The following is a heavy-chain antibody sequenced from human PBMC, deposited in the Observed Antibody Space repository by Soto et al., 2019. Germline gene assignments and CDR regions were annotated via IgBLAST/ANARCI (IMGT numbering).Heavy chain of an antibody. CDR3: ARDSWGFDY. D-gene: IGHD7-27*01. J-gene: IGHJ4*02. CDR1: GYTFTSYS. CDR2: FNIGNGNT. V-gene: IGHV1-3*04. Sequence: ASVKVSCKASGYTFTSYSMHWVLQAPGQRLEWVGWFNIGNGNTEFSQKFQGRVTITRDTSASTDYMELSSLTSEDTAVYYCARDSWGFDYWGQGTLVTVSS.